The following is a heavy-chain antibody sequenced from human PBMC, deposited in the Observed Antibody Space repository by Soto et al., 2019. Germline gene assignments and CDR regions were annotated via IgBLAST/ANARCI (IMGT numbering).Heavy chain of an antibody. Sequence: EEQVLESGGGLVQPGGSLRLSCAASGFTFKTYVMSWVRQAPGKGLEWVSSISGSGANRYFADSVKGRFNISRDNSKNTLDLQMDSLRAKDTAIYSCARRANLCNRHICYYSYMDVWGKGTRVIVSS. V-gene: IGHV3-23*01. J-gene: IGHJ6*03. CDR2: ISGSGANR. CDR3: ARRANLCNRHICYYSYMDV. D-gene: IGHD2-21*01. CDR1: GFTFKTYV.